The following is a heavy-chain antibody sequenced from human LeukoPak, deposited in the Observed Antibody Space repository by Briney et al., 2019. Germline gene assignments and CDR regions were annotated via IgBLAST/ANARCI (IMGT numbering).Heavy chain of an antibody. CDR1: GFIFSSYA. CDR3: ARESGYGSGIDY. Sequence: PGGSLRLSCAASGFIFSSYAMSWVRQAPGKGLEWVSAIGHSGGSTYYADSVKGRFTISRDNSKNTLYVQINSLRAEDTAVYYCARESGYGSGIDYWGQGTLVTVSS. CDR2: IGHSGGST. D-gene: IGHD3-10*01. V-gene: IGHV3-23*01. J-gene: IGHJ4*02.